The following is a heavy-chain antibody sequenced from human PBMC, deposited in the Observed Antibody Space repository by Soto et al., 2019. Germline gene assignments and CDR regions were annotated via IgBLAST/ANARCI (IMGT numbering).Heavy chain of an antibody. CDR3: ARVSPNRLRVFDS. J-gene: IGHJ4*02. V-gene: IGHV1-69*13. CDR2: IIPMLGSA. Sequence: SVKVSCKASGGTFHSYTTSWVRQAPGQGLEWMGGIIPMLGSANYAQKFQGRVSITADEATTTAFMELSRLTSEDSAVYYCARVSPNRLRVFDSWGQGNMVTVSS. CDR1: GGTFHSYT.